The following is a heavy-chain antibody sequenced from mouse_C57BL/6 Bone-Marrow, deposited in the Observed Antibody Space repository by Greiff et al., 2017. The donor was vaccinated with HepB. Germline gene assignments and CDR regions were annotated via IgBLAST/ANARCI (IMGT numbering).Heavy chain of an antibody. CDR1: GFSLTSYG. J-gene: IGHJ4*01. Sequence: VQRVESGPGLVAPSQSLSITCTVSGFSLTSYGVSWVRQPPGKGLEWLGVIWGDGSTNYHSALITRLSISKDNSKSQVFLKLNSLQTDDTATYYCAKPLANWDDYAMDYWGQGTSVTVSS. D-gene: IGHD4-1*01. CDR2: IWGDGST. V-gene: IGHV2-3*01. CDR3: AKPLANWDDYAMDY.